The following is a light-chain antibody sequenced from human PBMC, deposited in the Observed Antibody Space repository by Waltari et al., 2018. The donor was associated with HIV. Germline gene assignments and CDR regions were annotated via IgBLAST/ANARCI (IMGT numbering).Light chain of an antibody. CDR2: DAS. CDR1: QNIKTD. Sequence: EIRLTQSPVILSESPGGRATLSCRASQNIKTDLAWYQQKPGQSPRLLIYDASTRTTGTPDRFSGSGSGTDFTLTISSVHSEDFAVYYCHQYDKWPMYTFGQGTKVDMK. J-gene: IGKJ2*01. CDR3: HQYDKWPMYT. V-gene: IGKV3-15*01.